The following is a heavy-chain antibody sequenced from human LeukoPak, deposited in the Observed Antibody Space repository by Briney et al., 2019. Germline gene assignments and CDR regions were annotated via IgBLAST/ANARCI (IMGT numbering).Heavy chain of an antibody. V-gene: IGHV4-59*01. CDR2: IYYSGST. D-gene: IGHD3-22*01. J-gene: IGHJ3*02. CDR1: GGSISSYY. CDR3: ARGEGYYYDSSGLEDAFDI. Sequence: SETLSLTCTVSGGSISSYYWSWIRQPPGKGLEWIGYIYYSGSTNYNPSLKSRVTISVDTSKNQFSLKLSSVTAADTAVYYCARGEGYYYDSSGLEDAFDIWGQGTMVTVSS.